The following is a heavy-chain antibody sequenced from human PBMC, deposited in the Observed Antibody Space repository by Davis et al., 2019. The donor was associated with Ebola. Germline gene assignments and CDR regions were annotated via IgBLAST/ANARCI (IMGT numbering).Heavy chain of an antibody. J-gene: IGHJ3*02. D-gene: IGHD1-26*01. CDR3: ARLVGATWSGAFDI. Sequence: MPGGSLRLSCTVSGGSFSNYYWSWIRQPPGKGLEWIGEINHSGSTDYNPSLKSRVTISVDTSKNQFSLKLSAVTAADTAVYYCARLVGATWSGAFDIWGQGTMVTVSS. V-gene: IGHV4-34*01. CDR2: INHSGST. CDR1: GGSFSNYY.